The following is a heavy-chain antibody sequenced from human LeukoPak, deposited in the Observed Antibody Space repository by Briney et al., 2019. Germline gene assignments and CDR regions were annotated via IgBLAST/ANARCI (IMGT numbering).Heavy chain of an antibody. J-gene: IGHJ4*02. D-gene: IGHD5-24*01. V-gene: IGHV3-74*01. CDR3: AKDRRDGYNAFDY. CDR1: GFTFSSYW. CDR2: IKTDGRST. Sequence: GGSLRLSCAASGFTFSSYWMHWVRQAPGKGPVWVSLIKTDGRSTSYADSVKGRFTISRDNAKNTLYLQMNNLRAEDTALYYCAKDRRDGYNAFDYWGQGTLVTVSS.